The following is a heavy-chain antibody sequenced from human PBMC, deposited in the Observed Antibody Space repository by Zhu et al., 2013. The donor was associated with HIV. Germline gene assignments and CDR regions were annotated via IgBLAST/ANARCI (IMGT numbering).Heavy chain of an antibody. CDR3: ATSDEYSTSEGWGWFDP. D-gene: IGHD4-4*01. V-gene: IGHV1-18*01. CDR2: ISPKNGDT. CDR1: GYTFTRFG. J-gene: IGHJ5*02. Sequence: QAHLVQSGTEVKKPGASVKVSCQAYGYTFTRFGVSWVRQAPGQGLEWMGWISPKNGDTNYAQNFQGKVTMTTDTSTSTAYMELMNLTSDDTAVYYCATSDEYSTSEGWGWFDPWGQGTLVTSP.